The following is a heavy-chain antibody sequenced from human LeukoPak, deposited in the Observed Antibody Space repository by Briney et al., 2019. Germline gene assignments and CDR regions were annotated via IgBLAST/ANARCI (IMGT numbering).Heavy chain of an antibody. J-gene: IGHJ4*02. Sequence: SETLSLTCTVSGGSISSYYWSWIRQPPGKGLEWIGYIYYSGSTNYNPSLKSRVTISVGTSKNQFSLKLSSVTAADTAVYYCARGRRTTYYYGSGSYYDYWGQGTLVTVSS. CDR2: IYYSGST. V-gene: IGHV4-59*12. CDR3: ARGRRTTYYYGSGSYYDY. D-gene: IGHD3-10*01. CDR1: GGSISSYY.